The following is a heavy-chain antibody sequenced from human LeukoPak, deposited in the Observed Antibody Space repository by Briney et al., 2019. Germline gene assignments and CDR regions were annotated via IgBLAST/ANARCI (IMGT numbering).Heavy chain of an antibody. CDR1: GYSISSGSSY. J-gene: IGHJ4*02. D-gene: IGHD5-18*01. V-gene: IGHV4-61*02. CDR2: LYSSGST. Sequence: SETLSLTCAVSGYSISSGSSYWSWIRQPAGTGLEWIGRLYSSGSTNYNPSLKSRVTISVDTSKNQFSLKLTSVTAADTAVYYCARVGEYSYVYYYFDYWGQGTLVTVSS. CDR3: ARVGEYSYVYYYFDY.